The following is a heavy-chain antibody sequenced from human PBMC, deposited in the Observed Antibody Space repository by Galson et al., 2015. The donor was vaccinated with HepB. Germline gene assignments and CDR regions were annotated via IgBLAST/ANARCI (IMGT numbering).Heavy chain of an antibody. V-gene: IGHV3-66*01. CDR2: IYSGGST. Sequence: SLRLSCAASGFTVSSNYMSWVRQAPGKGLEWVSVIYSGGSTYYADSVKGRFTISRDNSKNTLYLQMNSLRAEDTAVYYCAREPYSSSWYGDYYGMDVWGQGTTVTVSS. J-gene: IGHJ6*02. CDR3: AREPYSSSWYGDYYGMDV. CDR1: GFTVSSNY. D-gene: IGHD6-13*01.